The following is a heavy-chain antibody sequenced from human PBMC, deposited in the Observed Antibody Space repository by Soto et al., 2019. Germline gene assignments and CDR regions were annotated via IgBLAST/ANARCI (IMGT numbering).Heavy chain of an antibody. D-gene: IGHD6-19*01. J-gene: IGHJ5*02. CDR1: GYTFTSYD. CDR2: MNPNSGNT. V-gene: IGHV1-8*01. Sequence: QVQLVQSGAEVKKPGASVKVSCKASGYTFTSYDINWVRQATGQGLEWMGWMNPNSGNTGYAQKFQGIVTMTRNTTISTAYMEMSSLRSEGTAVSYCASGLREYSRGWHHWFDLWGQGTLVTVSS. CDR3: ASGLREYSRGWHHWFDL.